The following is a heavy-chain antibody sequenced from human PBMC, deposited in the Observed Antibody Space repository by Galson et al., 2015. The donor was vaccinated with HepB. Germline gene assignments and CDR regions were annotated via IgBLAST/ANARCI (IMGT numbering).Heavy chain of an antibody. CDR1: GFFVSNYY. CDR2: IDTRGVV. J-gene: IGHJ2*01. CDR3: ARDRGYFDL. V-gene: IGHV3-66*01. Sequence: SLRLSCAASGFFVSNYYMNWVRQAPGTGLEWVSSIDTRGVVRYVDPVKGRFTISRDSSKNKLDLQINNLRAEDTAAYFCARDRGYFDLWGRGTLVTVSS.